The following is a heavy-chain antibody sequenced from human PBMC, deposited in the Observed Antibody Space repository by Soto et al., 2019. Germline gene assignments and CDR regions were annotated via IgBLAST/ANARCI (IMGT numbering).Heavy chain of an antibody. Sequence: GGSLRLSCAASGFTFSSYWMSWVRQAPGKGLEWVANIKQDGSEKYYVDSVKGRFTISRDNAKNSLYLQMNSLRAEATAVYYCSRDYYDILTGYSYDAFDICCQGTMVTVSS. CDR2: IKQDGSEK. CDR1: GFTFSSYW. D-gene: IGHD3-9*01. V-gene: IGHV3-7*01. J-gene: IGHJ3*02. CDR3: SRDYYDILTGYSYDAFDI.